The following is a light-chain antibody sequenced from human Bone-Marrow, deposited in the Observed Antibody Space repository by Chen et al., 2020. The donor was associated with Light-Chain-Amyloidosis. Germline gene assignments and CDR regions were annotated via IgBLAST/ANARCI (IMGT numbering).Light chain of an antibody. CDR2: EVT. J-gene: IGLJ1*01. CDR3: ISYSLTNTLV. CDR1: SSDVGGDNP. V-gene: IGLV2-14*01. Sequence: QSALTQPASVSGSPGQSITISCTGTSSDVGGDNPVSWYQQHPDKAPKLMIYEVTNRPSWVPDRFSGAHSDNTPSLPVSVLQHEDEADSFCISYSLTNTLVFGSGTRVTVL.